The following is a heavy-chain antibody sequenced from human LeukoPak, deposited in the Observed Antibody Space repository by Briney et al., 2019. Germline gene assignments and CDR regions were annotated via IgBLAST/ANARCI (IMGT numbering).Heavy chain of an antibody. J-gene: IGHJ6*02. V-gene: IGHV3-74*01. Sequence: GGSLRLSCAASGFTFSSYWMHWVRQAPGKGLVWVSRIDSDGSSTTYADSVKGRFTISRDNAKNSLYLQMNSLRAEDTAVYYCAREEVDSNSHYYGMDVWGQGTTVTVSS. CDR1: GFTFSSYW. CDR3: AREEVDSNSHYYGMDV. D-gene: IGHD6-6*01. CDR2: IDSDGSST.